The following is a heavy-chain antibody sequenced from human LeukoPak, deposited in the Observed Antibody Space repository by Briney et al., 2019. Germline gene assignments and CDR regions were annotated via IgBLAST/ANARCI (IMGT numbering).Heavy chain of an antibody. D-gene: IGHD6-13*01. J-gene: IGHJ4*02. CDR2: ISFDGSNK. CDR1: GFTFSSYA. CDR3: AKDLAGSSWYDRYFDY. Sequence: GRSLRLSCAASGFTFSSYAMHWVRQAPGKGLEWVAVISFDGSNKYYADSVKGRFTISRDNSKNTLYLQMNSLRVEDTAVYYCAKDLAGSSWYDRYFDYWGQGTLVTVSS. V-gene: IGHV3-30-3*01.